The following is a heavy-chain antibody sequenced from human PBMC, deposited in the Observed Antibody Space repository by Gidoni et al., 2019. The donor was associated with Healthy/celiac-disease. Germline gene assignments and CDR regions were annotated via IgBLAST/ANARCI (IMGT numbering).Heavy chain of an antibody. CDR2: IYYSGST. V-gene: IGHV4-31*03. CDR1: GGPISSGGYY. CDR3: ARGVWQAAAGTLDWYFDL. D-gene: IGHD6-13*01. J-gene: IGHJ2*01. Sequence: QVQLQESGPGLVKPSQTLSLTCTVSGGPISSGGYYWSWIRQHPGKGLEWIGYIYYSGSTYYNPSLKSRVTISVDTSKNQFSLKLSSVTAADTAVYSCARGVWQAAAGTLDWYFDLWGRGTLVTVSS.